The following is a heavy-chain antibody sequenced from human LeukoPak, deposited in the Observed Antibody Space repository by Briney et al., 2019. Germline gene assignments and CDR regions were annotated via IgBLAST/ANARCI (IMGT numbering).Heavy chain of an antibody. D-gene: IGHD4/OR15-4a*01. CDR3: ARELTYADY. CDR2: IYYSGST. J-gene: IGHJ4*02. Sequence: PSETLSLTCTVSGGSISSGDYYWSWIRQPPGKGLEWIGYIYYSGSTYYNPSLKSRVTMSVDTSKNQFSLKLSSVTAADTAVYYCARELTYADYWGQGILVTVSS. CDR1: GGSISSGDYY. V-gene: IGHV4-30-4*01.